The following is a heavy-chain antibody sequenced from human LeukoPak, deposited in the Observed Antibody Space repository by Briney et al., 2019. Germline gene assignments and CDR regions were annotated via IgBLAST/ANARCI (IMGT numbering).Heavy chain of an antibody. CDR2: INHSGST. D-gene: IGHD2-2*02. Sequence: SETQSLTCAVYGGSFSGYYWSWIRQPPGKGLEWIGEINHSGSTNYNPSLKSRVTISVDTSKNQFSLKLSSVTAADTAVYYCARDVVPAAISGGWFDPWGQGTLVTVSS. J-gene: IGHJ5*02. CDR3: ARDVVPAAISGGWFDP. CDR1: GGSFSGYY. V-gene: IGHV4-34*01.